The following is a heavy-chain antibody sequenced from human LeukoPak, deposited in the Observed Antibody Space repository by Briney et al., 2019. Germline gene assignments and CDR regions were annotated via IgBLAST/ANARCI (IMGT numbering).Heavy chain of an antibody. J-gene: IGHJ3*02. CDR2: ICYSGST. V-gene: IGHV4-59*01. CDR3: ARAAEGRWSPGAFDI. D-gene: IGHD4-23*01. CDR1: GGSISSYY. Sequence: PSETLSLTCTVSGGSISSYYWSWIRQPPGKGLEWIGYICYSGSTNYNPSLKSRVTISVDTSKNQFSLKLSSVTAADTAVYYCARAAEGRWSPGAFDIWGQGTMVTVSS.